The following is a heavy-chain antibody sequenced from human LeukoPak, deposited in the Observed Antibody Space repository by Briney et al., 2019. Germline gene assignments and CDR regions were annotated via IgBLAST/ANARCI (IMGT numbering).Heavy chain of an antibody. V-gene: IGHV3-33*01. Sequence: PGRSLRLSCAASGFTFSSYGMHWVRQAPGKGLAWVAVIWYDGSNKYYADSVKGRFTISRDNSKNTLYLQMNSLRAEDTAVYYCARDIRYGDSSGADYWGQGTLVTVSS. J-gene: IGHJ4*02. CDR3: ARDIRYGDSSGADY. D-gene: IGHD3-22*01. CDR2: IWYDGSNK. CDR1: GFTFSSYG.